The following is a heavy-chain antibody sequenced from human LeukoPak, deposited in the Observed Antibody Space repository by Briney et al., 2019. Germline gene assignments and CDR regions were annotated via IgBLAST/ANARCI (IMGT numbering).Heavy chain of an antibody. CDR1: GGSISGYY. CDR2: IYYSGST. J-gene: IGHJ3*02. D-gene: IGHD1-26*01. CDR3: ARDCGSYYYCAFDI. Sequence: SETLSLTCTVSGGSISGYYWSWIRQPPGKGLEWIGYIYYSGSTNYNPSLKSRVTISVDTSKNQFSLKLSSVTAADTAVYYCARDCGSYYYCAFDIWGQGTMVTVSS. V-gene: IGHV4-59*01.